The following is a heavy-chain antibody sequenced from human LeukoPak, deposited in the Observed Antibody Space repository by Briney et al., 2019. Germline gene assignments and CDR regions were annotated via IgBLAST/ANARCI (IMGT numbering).Heavy chain of an antibody. D-gene: IGHD6-19*01. CDR2: INPSDGST. CDR3: TRVVVDSSVWYHFDY. CDR1: GYSFTTYY. Sequence: ASVKVSCKASGYSFTTYYMHWVRQAPGQGLEWMAKINPSDGSTNYAQKFQGRVTMTRDTSTSTVYMELSSLRSEDTAVYYCTRVVVDSSVWYHFDYWGQGTLVTVSS. V-gene: IGHV1-46*01. J-gene: IGHJ4*02.